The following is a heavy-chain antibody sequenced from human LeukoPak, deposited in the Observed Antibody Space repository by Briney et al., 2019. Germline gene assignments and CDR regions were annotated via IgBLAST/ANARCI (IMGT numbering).Heavy chain of an antibody. CDR3: ARGSRGYSYGYHRD. D-gene: IGHD5-18*01. V-gene: IGHV4-34*01. J-gene: IGHJ4*02. Sequence: SETLSLTCGVYGGSFSGYYWSWIRRTPGKGLEWIGEINHRRSTNYSPSFKTRVTMSVDTSKNQISLMLNSVTAADTAVYYCARGSRGYSYGYHRDWGQGTLVTVSS. CDR2: INHRRST. CDR1: GGSFSGYY.